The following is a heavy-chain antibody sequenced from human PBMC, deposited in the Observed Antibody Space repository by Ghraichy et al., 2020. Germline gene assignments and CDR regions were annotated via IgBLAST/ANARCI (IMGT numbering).Heavy chain of an antibody. J-gene: IGHJ4*02. D-gene: IGHD6-19*01. CDR2: ISGSGGYT. V-gene: IGHV3-23*01. CDR3: AKGYSSGWFNFDY. CDR1: GFTFSSYA. Sequence: GESLNISCAASGFTFSSYAMSWVRQAPGKGLEWVSAISGSGGYTYYADSVKGRFTISRDNSKNTLYLQMNILRAEDTAIYYCAKGYSSGWFNFDYWGQGTLVTVSS.